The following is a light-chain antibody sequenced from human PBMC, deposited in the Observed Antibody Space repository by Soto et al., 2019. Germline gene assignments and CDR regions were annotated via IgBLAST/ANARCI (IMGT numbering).Light chain of an antibody. CDR2: DVS. V-gene: IGLV2-14*01. J-gene: IGLJ2*01. CDR1: GSDVGGYNY. Sequence: QSVLTQPASVSGSPGQSITISCTGTGSDVGGYNYVSWYQQHPGKVPKVMIYDVSNRPSGVSNRFSGSKSGNTASLTISGLQAEDEADYYCSSYTSASTPLVFGGGTKLTVL. CDR3: SSYTSASTPLV.